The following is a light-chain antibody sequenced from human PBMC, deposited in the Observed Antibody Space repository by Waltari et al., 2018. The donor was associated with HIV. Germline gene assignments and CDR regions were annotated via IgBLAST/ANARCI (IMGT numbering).Light chain of an antibody. CDR2: DDS. V-gene: IGLV2-23*01. CDR3: YSCVSKIVPGV. Sequence: QTALTQPASASAAPGRPLTLPCPGTFSEEVSHNPIPRYQQHPGKAPRLIFYDDSERPAGVSNRFTGSKSGNTASLTICGLEAGDEADYYCYSCVSKIVPGVFGGGTKLTVL. J-gene: IGLJ3*02. CDR1: FSEEVSHNP.